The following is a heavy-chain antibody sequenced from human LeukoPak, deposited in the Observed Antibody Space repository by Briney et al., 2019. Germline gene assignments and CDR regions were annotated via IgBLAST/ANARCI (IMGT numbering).Heavy chain of an antibody. CDR1: EFTFSNYA. CDR2: ISGGGGST. CDR3: AKGSGINHYHWIDP. J-gene: IGHJ5*02. V-gene: IGHV3-23*01. Sequence: PGGSLRLSCAASEFTFSNYAMNWVRQAPGKGLEWVSGISGGGGSTYYADSVKGRFTISRDNSKNTLYLQMDSLRAEDTALYYCAKGSGINHYHWIDPWGQGTVVTVSS. D-gene: IGHD1-14*01.